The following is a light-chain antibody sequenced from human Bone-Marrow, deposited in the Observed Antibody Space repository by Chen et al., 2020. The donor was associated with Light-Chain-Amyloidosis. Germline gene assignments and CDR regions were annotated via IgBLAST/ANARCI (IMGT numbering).Light chain of an antibody. Sequence: QSVLTQSPSVSGAPGQRIIICCSGSSSNIGAGYDVHWYQQIPGTAPKLLIYGDTNRPSGVPDRLSGFNAGTSAYLAIAGLQAEDEAHYFCRSYDSSLSGVVFGGGAKLTVL. CDR1: SSNIGAGYD. V-gene: IGLV1-40*01. CDR2: GDT. CDR3: RSYDSSLSGVV. J-gene: IGLJ2*01.